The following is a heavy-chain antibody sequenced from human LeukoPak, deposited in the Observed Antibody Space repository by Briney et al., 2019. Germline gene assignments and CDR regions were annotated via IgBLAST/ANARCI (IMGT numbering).Heavy chain of an antibody. CDR1: GFTCSSYA. J-gene: IGHJ5*02. Sequence: PGVSLRRSCAAAGFTCSSYAMHWVRQAPGKGLEWVAVISYDGSNKYYADYVKGRFTISRDNSKNTLYPQMNSLRAEDTAVYFCASGKYRYGDNWFDPWGQGTLVTVSS. D-gene: IGHD5-18*01. CDR3: ASGKYRYGDNWFDP. V-gene: IGHV3-30*04. CDR2: ISYDGSNK.